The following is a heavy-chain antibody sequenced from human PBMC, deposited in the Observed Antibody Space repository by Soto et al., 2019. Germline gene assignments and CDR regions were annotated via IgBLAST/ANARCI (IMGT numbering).Heavy chain of an antibody. D-gene: IGHD4-4*01. CDR2: ISGSGSGGATYYP. J-gene: IGHJ6*02. V-gene: IGHV3-23*01. CDR1: GFTFSNYA. Sequence: EVQLLESGGGLAQPGGSLRLSCAASGFTFSNYAMSWVRQAPGKGLEWVSPISGSGSGGATYYPYYADSVKGRFTISRDSSKNTVSLEMNSLRAEDTAVYYCARVITVTPVGYYGMDAWGQGTTVTVSS. CDR3: ARVITVTPVGYYGMDA.